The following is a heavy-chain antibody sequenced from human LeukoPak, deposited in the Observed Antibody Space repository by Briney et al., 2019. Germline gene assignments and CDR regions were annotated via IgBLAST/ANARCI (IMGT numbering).Heavy chain of an antibody. CDR2: IKQDGSEK. CDR3: ARDSDGVVVPAAIYFDY. Sequence: GGSLRLSCAASGFTFSSYWMSWVRQAPGKGLEWVANIKQDGSEKYYVDSVKGRFTISRDNAKNSLYLQMNSLRAEDTAVYYCARDSDGVVVPAAIYFDYWAREPWSPSPQ. CDR1: GFTFSSYW. D-gene: IGHD2-2*01. J-gene: IGHJ4*02. V-gene: IGHV3-7*03.